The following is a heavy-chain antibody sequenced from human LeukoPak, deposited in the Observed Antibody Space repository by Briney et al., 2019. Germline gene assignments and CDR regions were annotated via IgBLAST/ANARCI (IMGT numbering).Heavy chain of an antibody. V-gene: IGHV4-4*02. D-gene: IGHD3-10*01. CDR1: GGFISSSNW. CDR2: IYHSGST. J-gene: IGHJ5*02. Sequence: SGTLSLTCAVSGGFISSSNWWSWVRQPPGKGLEWIGEIYHSGSTNYNPSLKSRVTISVDKSKNQFSLKLSSVTAADTAVYYCARVYGDYGSGYNWFDPWGQGTLVTVSS. CDR3: ARVYGDYGSGYNWFDP.